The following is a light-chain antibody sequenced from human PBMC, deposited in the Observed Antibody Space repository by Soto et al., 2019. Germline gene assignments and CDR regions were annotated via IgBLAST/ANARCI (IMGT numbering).Light chain of an antibody. Sequence: QSALTQPPSASGSPGQSVTISCTGTSSDVGGYNYVSWYQQHPGKAPKLMIYEVSNRPSGVSNRFSGSKSGNTASLTISGLQAEDEADYYCASYTNTGTLVFGGGTKLTVL. CDR2: EVS. CDR3: ASYTNTGTLV. V-gene: IGLV2-14*01. J-gene: IGLJ3*02. CDR1: SSDVGGYNY.